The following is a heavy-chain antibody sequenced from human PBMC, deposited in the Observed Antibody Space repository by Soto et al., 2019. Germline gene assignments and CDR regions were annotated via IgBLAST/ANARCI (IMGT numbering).Heavy chain of an antibody. V-gene: IGHV3-48*01. D-gene: IGHD3-22*01. CDR1: GFTFSSYS. J-gene: IGHJ4*02. CDR2: ISPSSSSI. Sequence: GGSLRLSCAASGFTFSSYSMHWVRQAQGKGLEWVSYISPSSSSIYYADSVKGRFTISRDNAKNSLYLQMNSLRAEDTAVYYCARVAYYYDSSGYFYWGQGTLVTVSS. CDR3: ARVAYYYDSSGYFY.